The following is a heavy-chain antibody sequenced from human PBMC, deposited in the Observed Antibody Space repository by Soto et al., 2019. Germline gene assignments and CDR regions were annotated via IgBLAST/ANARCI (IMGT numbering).Heavy chain of an antibody. Sequence: GESLKISCKGSGYSFTSYWIGWVRQMPGKGLEWMGIIYPGDSDTRYSPSFQGQVTISADKSISTAYLQWSSLKASDTAMYYCARLRATIRGGYYYGMDVWGQGTTVTVSS. J-gene: IGHJ6*02. D-gene: IGHD5-12*01. CDR3: ARLRATIRGGYYYGMDV. V-gene: IGHV5-51*01. CDR1: GYSFTSYW. CDR2: IYPGDSDT.